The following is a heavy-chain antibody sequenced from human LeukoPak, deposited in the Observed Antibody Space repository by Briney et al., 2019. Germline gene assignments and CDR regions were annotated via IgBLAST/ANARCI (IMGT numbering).Heavy chain of an antibody. CDR2: INSDGSST. CDR3: AHGSMYQLDY. V-gene: IGHV3-74*01. J-gene: IGHJ4*02. CDR1: GFTFSHYW. D-gene: IGHD2-2*01. Sequence: GGSLRLSCAASGFTFSHYWMNWVRQAPGKGLVWVSRINSDGSSTNYADSVRGRFTISRDNSKNTLYLQMNSLRAEDTAVYYCAHGSMYQLDYWGQGTLVTVSS.